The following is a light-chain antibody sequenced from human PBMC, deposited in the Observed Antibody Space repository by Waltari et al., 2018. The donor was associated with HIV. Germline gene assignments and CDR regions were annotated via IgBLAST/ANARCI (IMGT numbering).Light chain of an antibody. Sequence: DIQMTQSPSSLSASLGDRVPITCQASQPVSTYVNWYQQKPGKAPKLLIYAASSLQSGVPSRFSGSGSGTDFTLTISSLQPEDFATYYCQQTYNTLLFTFGPGTTVDV. J-gene: IGKJ3*01. CDR2: AAS. CDR1: QPVSTY. CDR3: QQTYNTLLFT. V-gene: IGKV1-39*01.